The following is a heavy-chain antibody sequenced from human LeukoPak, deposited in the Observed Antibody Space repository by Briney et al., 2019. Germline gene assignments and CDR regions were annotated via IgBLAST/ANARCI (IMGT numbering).Heavy chain of an antibody. CDR1: GGSISSYY. J-gene: IGHJ3*02. D-gene: IGHD2-21*02. CDR3: ARDLTALAFDI. CDR2: IYYSGST. Sequence: SETLSLTCTVSGGSISSYYWSWIRQPPGKGLEWIGYIYYSGSTNYNPSLKSRVTISVDTSKNQFSLKLSPVTAADTAVYYCARDLTALAFDIWGQGTMVTVSS. V-gene: IGHV4-59*01.